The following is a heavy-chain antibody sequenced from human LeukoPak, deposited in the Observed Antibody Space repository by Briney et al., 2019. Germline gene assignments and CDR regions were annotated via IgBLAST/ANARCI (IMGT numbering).Heavy chain of an antibody. CDR3: ARVVVEMAAAGVVY. CDR2: MNPNSGNT. V-gene: IGHV1-8*01. D-gene: IGHD6-13*01. CDR1: GYTFTSYD. J-gene: IGHJ4*02. Sequence: ASVKVSCKASGYTFTSYDINWVRQATGQGLEWMGWMNPNSGNTGYAQKFQGRVTMTRNTSISTAYMELSSLRSEDTAVYYCARVVVEMAAAGVVYWGQGTLVTVSS.